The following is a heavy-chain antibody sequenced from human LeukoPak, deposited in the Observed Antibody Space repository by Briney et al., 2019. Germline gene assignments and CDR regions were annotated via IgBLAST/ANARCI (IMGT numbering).Heavy chain of an antibody. CDR1: GFTFSNYT. J-gene: IGHJ4*02. D-gene: IGHD6-19*01. CDR2: ISSSGGNT. Sequence: AGGSLRLSRSASGFTFSNYTMHWVRQAPRKGLEFVSGISSSGGNTYDADSVKGRFTISRDNSNATLYLQMSSLRTEDTALYYCVKDSAPYSSGWGFDYWGQGTLVTVSS. CDR3: VKDSAPYSSGWGFDY. V-gene: IGHV3-64D*09.